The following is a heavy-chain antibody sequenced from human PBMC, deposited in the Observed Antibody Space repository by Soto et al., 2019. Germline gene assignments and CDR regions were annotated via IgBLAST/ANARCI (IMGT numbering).Heavy chain of an antibody. V-gene: IGHV3-30*18. CDR2: ISYDGSSK. CDR3: AKDYCSSTSCPFDP. J-gene: IGHJ5*02. D-gene: IGHD2-2*01. CDR1: GLTFSSHG. Sequence: QTGGSLRLSCAASGLTFSSHGMHWVRQAPGKGLEWVAVISYDGSSKYYADSVKGRFIISRDNSKNTLYLQMNGLRAEDTAVYYCAKDYCSSTSCPFDPWGQGTLVTVSS.